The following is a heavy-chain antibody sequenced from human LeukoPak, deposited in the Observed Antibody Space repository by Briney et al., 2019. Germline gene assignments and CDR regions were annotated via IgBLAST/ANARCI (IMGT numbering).Heavy chain of an antibody. CDR2: ISGSGGST. J-gene: IGHJ5*02. D-gene: IGHD2-2*02. Sequence: GGSLRLSCAASGFPFSTYAMNWVRQAPGKGLEWVSAISGSGGSTYYADSVKGRFTISRDNSKNTLYLQMNSLRAEDTAVYYCAKSTTSCYTTWGQGTLVTVSS. V-gene: IGHV3-23*01. CDR3: AKSTTSCYTT. CDR1: GFPFSTYA.